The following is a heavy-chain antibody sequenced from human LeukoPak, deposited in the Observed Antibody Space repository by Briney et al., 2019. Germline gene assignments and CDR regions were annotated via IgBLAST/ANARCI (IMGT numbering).Heavy chain of an antibody. CDR2: ISFIGNT. CDR3: ARLNWNEDLDY. Sequence: SEPLSLTCTVSGGSINRSSFYWGWIRQPPGKGLEWIGSISFIGNTYYNPSLKSRVTISVDTSKNQFSLKLSSVTASDTAVYYCARLNWNEDLDYWGQGTLVTVSS. CDR1: GGSINRSSFY. D-gene: IGHD1-1*01. V-gene: IGHV4-39*01. J-gene: IGHJ4*02.